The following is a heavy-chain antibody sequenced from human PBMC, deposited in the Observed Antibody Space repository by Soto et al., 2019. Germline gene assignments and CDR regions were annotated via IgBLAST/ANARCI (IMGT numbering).Heavy chain of an antibody. Sequence: ASVKVSCKASGGNFRRYAISWVRQAPGQGLEWMGGILPIFGSPSHAQKFRDRVTITADESKSTAYLELTSLTSEDTAIYYCVFGDCTSSSCSYYFYGLDVWGQGTTVIVSS. CDR3: VFGDCTSSSCSYYFYGLDV. J-gene: IGHJ6*02. V-gene: IGHV1-69*13. CDR1: GGNFRRYA. CDR2: ILPIFGSP. D-gene: IGHD2-2*01.